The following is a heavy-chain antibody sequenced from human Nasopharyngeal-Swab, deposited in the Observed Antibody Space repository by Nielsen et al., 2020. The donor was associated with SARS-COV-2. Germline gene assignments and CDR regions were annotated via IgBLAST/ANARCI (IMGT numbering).Heavy chain of an antibody. D-gene: IGHD3-16*01. V-gene: IGHV7-4-1*02. Sequence: WVRQAPGQGLEWMGWINTNTGNPTYAQGFTGRFFFSLDTSVSTAYLQISSLKAEDTAVYYCARDLGEGDYDYVWGSYIPKRGFLDYWGQGTLVTVSS. CDR3: ARDLGEGDYDYVWGSYIPKRGFLDY. J-gene: IGHJ4*02. CDR2: INTNTGNP.